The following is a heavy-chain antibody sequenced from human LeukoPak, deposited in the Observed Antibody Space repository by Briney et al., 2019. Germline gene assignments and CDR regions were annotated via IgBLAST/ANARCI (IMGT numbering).Heavy chain of an antibody. J-gene: IGHJ3*02. V-gene: IGHV1-2*02. CDR2: INPNSGGT. Sequence: ASVKVSCKASGYTFTSYGISWVRQAPGQGLEWMGWINPNSGGTNYAQKFQGRVTMTRDTSISTAYMELSRLRSDDTAVYYCARVRKVVVVPAAMEAFDIWGQGTMVTVSS. D-gene: IGHD2-2*01. CDR1: GYTFTSYG. CDR3: ARVRKVVVVPAAMEAFDI.